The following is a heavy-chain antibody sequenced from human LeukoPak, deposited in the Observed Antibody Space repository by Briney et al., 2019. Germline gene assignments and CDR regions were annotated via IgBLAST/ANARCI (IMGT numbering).Heavy chain of an antibody. CDR1: GGSLRSSGHW. J-gene: IGHJ4*02. V-gene: IGHV4-39*01. Sequence: KTSETLSLTCTVSGGSLRSSGHWWVWIRQPPGKGLEWIGSIHYSGKVYYNPSLKSRVTTSVDTSTDQFSLRLSSATAADTAIHYCARQSGDQSSAWYFDAWGQGTLVTVSS. CDR3: ARQSGDQSSAWYFDA. D-gene: IGHD6-19*01. CDR2: IHYSGKV.